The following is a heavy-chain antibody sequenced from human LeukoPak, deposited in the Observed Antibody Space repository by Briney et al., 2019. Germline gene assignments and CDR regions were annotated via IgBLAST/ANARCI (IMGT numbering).Heavy chain of an antibody. D-gene: IGHD6-13*01. CDR1: EFTFSSYA. J-gene: IGHJ4*02. V-gene: IGHV3-23*01. CDR2: ISGSGGSA. Sequence: GGSLRLSCAASEFTFSSYAMSCVRQAPGKGLEWVSGISGSGGSAYYADSVKGRFTISRDNSKNTLYLQMNSLRAEDTAIYYCAPRNWAAAGEGYWGQGTLVTVSS. CDR3: APRNWAAAGEGY.